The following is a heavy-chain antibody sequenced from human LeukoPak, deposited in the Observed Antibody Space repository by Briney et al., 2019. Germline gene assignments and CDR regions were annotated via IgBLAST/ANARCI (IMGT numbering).Heavy chain of an antibody. V-gene: IGHV1-8*01. CDR3: ARDEKHYDSSGYYQKFDY. CDR1: GYTFTSYD. Sequence: ASVKVSCKASGYTFTSYDINWVRQATGQGLEWMGWMNPNSGNTGYAQKFQGRVTMTTDTSTSTAYMELSSLRSEDTAVYYCARDEKHYDSSGYYQKFDYWGQGTLVTVSS. CDR2: MNPNSGNT. J-gene: IGHJ4*02. D-gene: IGHD3-22*01.